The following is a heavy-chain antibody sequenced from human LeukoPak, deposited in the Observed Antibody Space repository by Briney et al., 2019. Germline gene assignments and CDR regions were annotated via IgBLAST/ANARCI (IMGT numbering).Heavy chain of an antibody. CDR3: VKDFGRIRGTPDS. CDR1: GFVFSIYT. CDR2: ISGSGNGGSI. Sequence: GGSLRLSCSASGFVFSIYTMYWVRQAPGKGPEYVSTISGSGNGGSIYYADSVKGRFTISRDDSKSIVYLQMNGLRSEDTAVYYCVKDFGRIRGTPDSWGQGTLVTVSS. D-gene: IGHD1-1*01. V-gene: IGHV3-64D*06. J-gene: IGHJ4*02.